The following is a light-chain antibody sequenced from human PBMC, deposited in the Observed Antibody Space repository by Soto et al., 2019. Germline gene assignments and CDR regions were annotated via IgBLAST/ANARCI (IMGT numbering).Light chain of an antibody. CDR3: AAWDDSLKAYV. V-gene: IGLV1-44*01. J-gene: IGLJ1*01. CDR1: SPNIGTNS. Sequence: QSVLTQPPAAFATPGQRVTISCSGSSPNIGTNSVNWCQQLPGSAPKLLIYNDYQRPSGVPDRFSASKSGTSASLAISGLQSEDEADYYCAAWDDSLKAYVFGTGTKLTVL. CDR2: NDY.